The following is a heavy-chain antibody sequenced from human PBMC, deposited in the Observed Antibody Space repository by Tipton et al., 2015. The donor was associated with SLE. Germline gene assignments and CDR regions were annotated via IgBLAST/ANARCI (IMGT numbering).Heavy chain of an antibody. CDR2: ISGYNGNT. CDR3: ARLGDWDFYYYMDV. V-gene: IGHV1-18*01. J-gene: IGHJ6*03. CDR1: GYTFTSYC. D-gene: IGHD3-16*01. Sequence: QSGPEVKKPGASVKVSCKASGYTFTSYCITWVRQAPGQGLEWMGWISGYNGNTNYAQKLQGRVTMTTDTSTSTAYMELRSLRSDDTAVYYCARLGDWDFYYYMDVWGKGTTGTVSS.